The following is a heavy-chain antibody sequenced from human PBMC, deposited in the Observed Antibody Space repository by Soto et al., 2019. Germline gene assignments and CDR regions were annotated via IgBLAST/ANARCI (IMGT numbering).Heavy chain of an antibody. Sequence: EVQLVESGGGLVQPGGSLRVYCAASGVTFSHYWMTWVRQAPGKGLEWVANIKEDGTEEHYVDSVKGRFTISRHNAMNSLNLQMNSRAAEDTSVYCGARGGSESDYWGQGTLVTVSS. D-gene: IGHD3-10*01. CDR3: ARGGSESDY. CDR2: IKEDGTEE. J-gene: IGHJ4*02. V-gene: IGHV3-7*04. CDR1: GVTFSHYW.